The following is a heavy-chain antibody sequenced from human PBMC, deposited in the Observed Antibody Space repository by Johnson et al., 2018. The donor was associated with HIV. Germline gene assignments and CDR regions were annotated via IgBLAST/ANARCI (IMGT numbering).Heavy chain of an antibody. CDR3: TRALNLRYAFDI. Sequence: QVQLVESGGGLVKPGGSLRLSCAASGFSFSDYYMSWIRQPPGKGLEWVSYISISSNTIYYADSVKGRFTISRDNAKNSLYLQMNSLKTEDTAVYYCTRALNLRYAFDIWGQGTMVTVSS. D-gene: IGHD3-3*01. J-gene: IGHJ3*02. CDR2: ISISSNTI. V-gene: IGHV3-11*01. CDR1: GFSFSDYY.